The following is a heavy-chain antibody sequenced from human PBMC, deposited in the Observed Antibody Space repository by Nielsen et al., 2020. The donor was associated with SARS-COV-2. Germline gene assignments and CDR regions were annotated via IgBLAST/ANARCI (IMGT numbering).Heavy chain of an antibody. V-gene: IGHV4-30-4*01. CDR2: INYIGST. Sequence: SETLSLTCTVSGGSISTGGYYWTWIRQHPGMGLEWIGYINYIGSTSYNPSLKSRATISADTSKDQISLKLTSVTAADTAVYYCARLPAGTVSFDIWGQGTMVTVS. J-gene: IGHJ3*02. CDR1: GGSISTGGYY. D-gene: IGHD2-2*01. CDR3: ARLPAGTVSFDI.